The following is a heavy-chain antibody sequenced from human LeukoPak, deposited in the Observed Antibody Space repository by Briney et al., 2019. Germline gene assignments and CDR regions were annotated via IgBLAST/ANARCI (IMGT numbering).Heavy chain of an antibody. CDR2: ISSSSSYI. CDR1: GFTFSSYS. CDR3: ARGTGDSSSWYGYYCYYGMDV. J-gene: IGHJ6*02. D-gene: IGHD6-13*01. V-gene: IGHV3-21*01. Sequence: GGSLRLSCAASGFTFSSYSMNWVRQAPGKGLEWVSSISSSSSYIYYADSVKGRFTISRDNAKNSLYLQMNSLRAEDTAVYYCARGTGDSSSWYGYYCYYGMDVWGQGTTVTVSS.